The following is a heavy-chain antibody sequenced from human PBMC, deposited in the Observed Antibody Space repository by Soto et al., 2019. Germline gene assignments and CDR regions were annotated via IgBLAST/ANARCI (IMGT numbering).Heavy chain of an antibody. CDR2: IIPIFGTA. J-gene: IGHJ6*04. Sequence: SVKVSCKASGGTFSSYAISWVRQAPGQGLEWMGGIIPIFGTANYAQKFQGRVTITADESTSTAYMELSSLRSEDTAVYYCARAVAARPNYYYGMDVWGKGTTVTVSS. D-gene: IGHD6-6*01. CDR3: ARAVAARPNYYYGMDV. V-gene: IGHV1-69*13. CDR1: GGTFSSYA.